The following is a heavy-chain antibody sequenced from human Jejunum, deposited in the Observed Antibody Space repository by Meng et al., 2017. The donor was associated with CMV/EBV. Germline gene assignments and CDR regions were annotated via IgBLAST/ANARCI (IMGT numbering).Heavy chain of an antibody. V-gene: IGHV3-7*01. CDR1: GFSFSPSW. CDR2: IKPDGSET. J-gene: IGHJ4*02. Sequence: CAPSGFSFSPSWMSWVRQAPGKGLEWVTNIKPDGSETYYVASVKGRLTISRDNAKNSLYLQMNSLRAEDTGVYFCARDRYGGTDYWGQGTVVTVSS. D-gene: IGHD4-23*01. CDR3: ARDRYGGTDY.